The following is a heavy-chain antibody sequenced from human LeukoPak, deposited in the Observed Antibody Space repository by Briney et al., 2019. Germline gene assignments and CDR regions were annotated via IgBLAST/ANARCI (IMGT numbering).Heavy chain of an antibody. J-gene: IGHJ3*02. CDR3: ARSWAFDI. Sequence: GESLKISCKGFGYSFPNYWIGWVRQMPGKGLEWMGIIYPGDSDARYSPSFQGQVTISADKSISTAYLQWSSLKASDTAMYYCARSWAFDIWGQGTMVTVSS. V-gene: IGHV5-51*01. CDR2: IYPGDSDA. CDR1: GYSFPNYW.